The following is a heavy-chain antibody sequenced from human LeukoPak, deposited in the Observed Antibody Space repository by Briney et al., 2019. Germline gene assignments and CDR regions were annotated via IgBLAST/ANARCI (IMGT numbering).Heavy chain of an antibody. CDR3: ARGTVLLWFGELTFEYYFDY. V-gene: IGHV1-3*01. D-gene: IGHD3-10*01. Sequence: ASVKVSCKASGYTFTSYAMHWVRQAPGQRLEWMGWINAGNGNTKYSQKFQGRVTITRDTSASTAYMELSSLRSEDTAVYYCARGTVLLWFGELTFEYYFDYWGQGTLVTVSS. J-gene: IGHJ4*02. CDR2: INAGNGNT. CDR1: GYTFTSYA.